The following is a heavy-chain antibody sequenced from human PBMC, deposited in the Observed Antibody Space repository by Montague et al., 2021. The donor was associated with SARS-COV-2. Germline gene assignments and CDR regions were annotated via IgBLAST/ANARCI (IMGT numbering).Heavy chain of an antibody. J-gene: IGHJ4*02. CDR1: GFGYTIHY. CDR3: VREVWWSFDL. CDR2: IIREGTET. D-gene: IGHD2-8*02. Sequence: SLRLSCSASGFGYTIHYMSWVRQAPGKGLQWIAKIIREGTETYYADSVRGRFIVSRDNAKKSMTLEMHSLTVDDTAVYYCVREVWWSFDLWGQGAPVTVSS. V-gene: IGHV3-7*03.